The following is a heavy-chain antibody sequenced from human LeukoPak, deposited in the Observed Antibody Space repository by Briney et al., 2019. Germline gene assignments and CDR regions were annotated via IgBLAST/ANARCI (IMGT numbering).Heavy chain of an antibody. D-gene: IGHD2-15*01. V-gene: IGHV3-21*01. CDR1: GFTFSSYS. CDR3: VRDPYCSGGSCWKKAKGDPYYYYYYYMDV. J-gene: IGHJ6*03. Sequence: PGGSLRLSCAASGFTFSSYSMNWVRQAPGKGLEWVSSISSSSSYIYYADSVKGRFTISRDNAKNSLYLQMNSLRAEDTAVYYCVRDPYCSGGSCWKKAKGDPYYYYYYYMDVWGKGTTVTVSS. CDR2: ISSSSSYI.